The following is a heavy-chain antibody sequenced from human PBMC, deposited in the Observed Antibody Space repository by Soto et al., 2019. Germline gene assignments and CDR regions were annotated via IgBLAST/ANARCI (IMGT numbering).Heavy chain of an antibody. D-gene: IGHD3-22*01. CDR1: GGSFSSYG. V-gene: IGHV1-69*18. CDR3: ASAGSIDINRAAFDI. Sequence: QVQLLQSGAEVKKPGSSVKVSCKASGGSFSSYGITWVRQAPGQGPEWMGRVIPMFGAPNYAQKFQGRITITADASTSTAYMELSGLRSEDTAVYYCASAGSIDINRAAFDIWGQVTMVTVSS. CDR2: VIPMFGAP. J-gene: IGHJ3*02.